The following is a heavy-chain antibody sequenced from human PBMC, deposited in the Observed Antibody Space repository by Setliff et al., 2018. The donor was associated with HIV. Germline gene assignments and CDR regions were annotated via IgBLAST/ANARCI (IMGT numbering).Heavy chain of an antibody. CDR1: GGSISSNSYY. D-gene: IGHD3-3*01. Sequence: PSETLSLTCTASGGSISSNSYYWGWIRQPPGKGLEWIGSIYYSGSTYYNPSLKSRVTISVDTSKNHFSLKLRSVTAADTAMYYCARHRVRDSWRGLGGTLDYWGQGTRVTVSS. J-gene: IGHJ4*02. V-gene: IGHV4-39*01. CDR3: ARHRVRDSWRGLGGTLDY. CDR2: IYYSGST.